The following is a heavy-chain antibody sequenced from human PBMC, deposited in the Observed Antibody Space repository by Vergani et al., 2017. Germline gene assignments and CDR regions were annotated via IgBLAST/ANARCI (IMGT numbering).Heavy chain of an antibody. V-gene: IGHV4-34*01. Sequence: QVQLQQWGAGLLKPSETLSLTCAVYGGSFSGYYWSWIRQPPGKGLEWIGEINHSGSTNYNPSLKSGVTISVYTSKNQFSLKLSSVTAADTAVYYCARESTLVWIQLWLDYYYYGMDVWGQGTTVTVSS. CDR1: GGSFSGYY. D-gene: IGHD5-18*01. CDR3: ARESTLVWIQLWLDYYYYGMDV. CDR2: INHSGST. J-gene: IGHJ6*02.